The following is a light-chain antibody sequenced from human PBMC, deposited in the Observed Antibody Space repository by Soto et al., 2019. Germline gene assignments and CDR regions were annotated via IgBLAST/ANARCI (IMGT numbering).Light chain of an antibody. J-gene: IGKJ1*01. CDR1: QAISIW. V-gene: IGKV1D-12*01. Sequence: DIQMTQSPSSVSASVGDRVTITCRASQAISIWLAWYQQKPGKAPKLLIYAASNLQTGVPSRFSGSGSGTDFPLTISSLQPEDFATYYCHQANSFPRTFGQGTKVEIK. CDR3: HQANSFPRT. CDR2: AAS.